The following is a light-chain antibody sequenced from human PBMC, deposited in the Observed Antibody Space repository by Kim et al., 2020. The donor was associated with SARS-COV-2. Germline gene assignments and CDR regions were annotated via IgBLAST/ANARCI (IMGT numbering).Light chain of an antibody. CDR3: QQSDSPLT. CDR1: QSVRRY. CDR2: TAS. Sequence: SASVGDRITITCRASQSVRRYLNWYQQKPGKAPKLLIHTASILQSGVPSRFSGSGSETEFTLTISSLQPEDFATYYCQQSDSPLTFGPGTKVDIK. V-gene: IGKV1-39*01. J-gene: IGKJ3*01.